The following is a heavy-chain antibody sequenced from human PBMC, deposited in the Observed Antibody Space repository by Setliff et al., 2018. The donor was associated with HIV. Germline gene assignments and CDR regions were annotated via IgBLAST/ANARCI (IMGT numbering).Heavy chain of an antibody. CDR1: GGTFSSYA. D-gene: IGHD4-17*01. V-gene: IGHV1-69*05. CDR2: IIPIFGTA. Sequence: GASVKVSCKASGGTFSSYAISWVRQAPGQGLEWMGGIIPIFGTANYAQKFQGRVTITTDESTSTAYMELSSLRSEDTAVYYCARPPNDYGDYADAFDIWGQGTMVTVS. CDR3: ARPPNDYGDYADAFDI. J-gene: IGHJ3*02.